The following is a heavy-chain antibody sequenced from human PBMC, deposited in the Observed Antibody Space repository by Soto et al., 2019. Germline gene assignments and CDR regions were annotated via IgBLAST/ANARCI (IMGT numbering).Heavy chain of an antibody. D-gene: IGHD3-22*01. V-gene: IGHV5-51*01. CDR2: IYPGDSDT. Sequence: PGESLKISCKGSGYSFTSYWIGWVRQMPGKGLEWMGIIYPGDSDTRYSPSFQGQVTISADKSISTAYLQWSSLKASDTAMYYCARGSEYYYDSSGYLGYWGQGTLVTVSS. CDR3: ARGSEYYYDSSGYLGY. CDR1: GYSFTSYW. J-gene: IGHJ4*02.